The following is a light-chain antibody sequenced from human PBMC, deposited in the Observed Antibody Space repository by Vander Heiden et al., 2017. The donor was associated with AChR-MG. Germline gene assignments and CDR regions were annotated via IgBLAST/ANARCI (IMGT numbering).Light chain of an antibody. J-gene: IGKJ1*01. CDR3: RQEVSILGT. CDR1: QAIANS. CDR2: GTS. Sequence: DIQLTQSPSSLSASVGDTVTISCRASQAIANSLAWYQQKPGKAPKLLLFGTSYLESGVPSRFSGSGSGADYTLTISSLQPEDFATYYCRQEVSILGTFGQRTRVEVK. V-gene: IGKV1-NL1*01.